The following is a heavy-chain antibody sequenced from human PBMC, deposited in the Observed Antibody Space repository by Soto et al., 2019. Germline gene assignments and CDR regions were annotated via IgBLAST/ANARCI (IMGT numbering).Heavy chain of an antibody. CDR1: GFTFSNFG. V-gene: IGHV3-30*18. CDR3: AKDDTYSGSSDSNYGMDV. Sequence: GGSLRLSCSASGFTFSNFGIHWVRQAPGKGLEWVAVISYDGSNKYYADSVKGRFTISRDNSKNTLYLQMNSLRAEDTAVYYCAKDDTYSGSSDSNYGMDVWGQGTTVTVSS. J-gene: IGHJ6*02. D-gene: IGHD1-26*01. CDR2: ISYDGSNK.